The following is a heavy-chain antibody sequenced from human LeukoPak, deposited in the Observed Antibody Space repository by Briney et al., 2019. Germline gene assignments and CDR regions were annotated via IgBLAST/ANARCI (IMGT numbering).Heavy chain of an antibody. CDR2: ITSDGRTT. CDR1: GFSFSTSW. CDR3: ARETPDSSGWD. Sequence: PGGSLRLSCAASGFSFSTSWMHWFRQGPGRGLAWVSRITSDGRTTIYADSVKGRFIISRDNAKNSLYLQMNSLRAEDTAVYYCARETPDSSGWDWGQGTLVTVSS. J-gene: IGHJ4*02. V-gene: IGHV3-74*01. D-gene: IGHD6-19*01.